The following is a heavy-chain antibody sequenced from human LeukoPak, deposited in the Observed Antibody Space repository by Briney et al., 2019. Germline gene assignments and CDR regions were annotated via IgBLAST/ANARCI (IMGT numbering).Heavy chain of an antibody. Sequence: PGGSLRLSCTSSGLNFGDFAMSWARQAPGKGLEWVGFIRSKAYGGTAEYAASVKGRLTISRDDSKSIAYLQMNSLKTKGIAVYYSVTGNYSPIMDYWGQGTLVTVSS. CDR3: VTGNYSPIMDY. V-gene: IGHV3-49*04. CDR2: IRSKAYGGTA. J-gene: IGHJ4*02. D-gene: IGHD3-10*01. CDR1: GLNFGDFA.